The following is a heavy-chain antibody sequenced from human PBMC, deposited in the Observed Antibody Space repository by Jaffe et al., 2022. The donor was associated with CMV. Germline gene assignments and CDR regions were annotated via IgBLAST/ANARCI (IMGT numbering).Heavy chain of an antibody. V-gene: IGHV3-49*04. CDR1: GFTFGDYA. CDR3: TRGAVAGMMVYDY. J-gene: IGHJ4*02. Sequence: EVQLVESGGGLVQPGRSLRLSCTASGFTFGDYAMSWVRQAPGKGLEWVGFIRSKAYGGTTEYAASVKGRFTISRDDSKSIAYLQMNSLKTEDTAVYYCTRGAVAGMMVYDYWGQGTLVTVSS. CDR2: IRSKAYGGTT. D-gene: IGHD6-19*01.